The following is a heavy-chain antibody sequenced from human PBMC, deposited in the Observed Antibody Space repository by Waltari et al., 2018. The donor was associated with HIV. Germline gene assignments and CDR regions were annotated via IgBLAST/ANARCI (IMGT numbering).Heavy chain of an antibody. CDR2: IYYSGST. V-gene: IGHV4-59*01. CDR3: AREGTSAAGLYYYYGMDV. CDR1: VGSLSSYY. D-gene: IGHD3-10*01. Sequence: QVQLQESGPGLVKPSETLSLTCTVSVGSLSSYYWSWIRQPPGKGLEWIGYIYYSGSTNYNPSLKSRVTISVDTSKNQFSLKLSSVTAADTAVYYCAREGTSAAGLYYYYGMDVWGQGTTVTVSS. J-gene: IGHJ6*02.